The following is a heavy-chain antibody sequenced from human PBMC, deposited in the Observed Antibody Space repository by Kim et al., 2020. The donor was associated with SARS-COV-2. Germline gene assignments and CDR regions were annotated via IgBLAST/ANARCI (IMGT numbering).Heavy chain of an antibody. CDR2: IYYSGST. CDR3: ARGDGSGSYYDYYFDY. J-gene: IGHJ4*02. CDR1: GGSISSYY. Sequence: SETLSLTCTVSGGSISSYYWSWIRQPPGKGLEWIGYIYYSGSTNYNPSLKSRVTISVDTSKNQFSLKLSSVTAADTAVYYCARGDGSGSYYDYYFDYWGQGTRVTVSS. V-gene: IGHV4-59*13. D-gene: IGHD3-10*01.